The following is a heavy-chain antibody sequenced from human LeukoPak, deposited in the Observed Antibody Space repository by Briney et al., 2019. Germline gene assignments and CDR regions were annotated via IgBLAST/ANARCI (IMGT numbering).Heavy chain of an antibody. CDR3: ARGYRFTPPPWVGGNNWFDP. CDR1: GGTFSSYA. V-gene: IGHV1-69*05. D-gene: IGHD3-16*01. J-gene: IGHJ5*02. CDR2: IIPIFGTA. Sequence: SVKVSCKASGGTFSSYAISWVRQAPGQGLEWMGGIIPIFGTANYAQKLQGRVTITTDESTSTAYMELSSLRSEDTAVYYCARGYRFTPPPWVGGNNWFDPWGQGTLVTVSS.